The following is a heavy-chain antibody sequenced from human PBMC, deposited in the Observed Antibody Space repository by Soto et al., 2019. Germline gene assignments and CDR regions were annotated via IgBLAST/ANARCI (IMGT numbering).Heavy chain of an antibody. Sequence: EVQLVESGGGLVQPGGSLRLSCVDSGFTLSSYNMNWVRQAPGKGLEWVTYISSSSSTIYYAESVRGRFTISRDNAKNSLYLQMNSLRAEDTAVYYCARELRFDYIWGSYPLGLWGKGTTVTVSS. V-gene: IGHV3-48*01. CDR2: ISSSSSTI. CDR1: GFTLSSYN. CDR3: ARELRFDYIWGSYPLGL. D-gene: IGHD3-16*02. J-gene: IGHJ6*04.